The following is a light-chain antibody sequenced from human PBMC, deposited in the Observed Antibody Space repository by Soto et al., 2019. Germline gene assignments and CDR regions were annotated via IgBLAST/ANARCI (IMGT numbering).Light chain of an antibody. CDR2: GAS. Sequence: EIVLTQSPGTLSLSPGERATLSCRASQSVSSNYLAWYQQKPGQAPRLLIYGASTRATGFPARFSGSGSGTDFTLTISRLEPEDFAVYYCQQYGSSPLTFGGGTKVDIK. V-gene: IGKV3-20*01. CDR1: QSVSSNY. CDR3: QQYGSSPLT. J-gene: IGKJ4*01.